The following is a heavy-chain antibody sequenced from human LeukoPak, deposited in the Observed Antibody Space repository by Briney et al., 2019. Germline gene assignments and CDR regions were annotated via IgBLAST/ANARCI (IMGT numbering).Heavy chain of an antibody. CDR1: GGSIISSYY. CDR3: ARGELEPSHFGF. CDR2: IYTSGST. D-gene: IGHD1-1*01. J-gene: IGHJ4*02. V-gene: IGHV4-4*07. Sequence: PSETLSLTCTVSGGSIISSYYWSWIRQPAGKGLEYIGRIYTSGSTSYNPSLKSRVTMSLDTSKNQFSLKLTSVTAADTAVYYCARGELEPSHFGFWGQGTLVTVSS.